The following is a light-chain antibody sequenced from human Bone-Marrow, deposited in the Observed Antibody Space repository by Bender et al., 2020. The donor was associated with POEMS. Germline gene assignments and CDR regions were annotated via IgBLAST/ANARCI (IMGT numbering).Light chain of an antibody. CDR2: EDN. Sequence: QSVLTQPASVSGSPGQSITISCTGARRDVGTYSLVSWYQQYPDKAPKLLIYEDNKRPAGISNRFSGAKSGNTASLTISGLQAADEADYYCCSYAGTNTFAFGGGTKLTV. CDR1: RRDVGTYSL. J-gene: IGLJ2*01. CDR3: CSYAGTNTFA. V-gene: IGLV2-23*02.